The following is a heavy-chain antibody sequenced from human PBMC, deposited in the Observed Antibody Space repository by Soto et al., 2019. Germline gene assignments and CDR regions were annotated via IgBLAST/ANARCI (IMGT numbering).Heavy chain of an antibody. V-gene: IGHV4-34*01. CDR2: INHSGST. CDR3: AISTLEWLLCD. Sequence: QVQLQQWGAGLLKPSETLSLTCAVYGGSFSGYYWSWIRQPPGKGLEWIGEINHSGSTNYNPSLKSRVTISVDTSKNQFSLKLSSVTAADTAVYYCAISTLEWLLCDWGQGTLVTVSS. D-gene: IGHD3-3*01. J-gene: IGHJ4*02. CDR1: GGSFSGYY.